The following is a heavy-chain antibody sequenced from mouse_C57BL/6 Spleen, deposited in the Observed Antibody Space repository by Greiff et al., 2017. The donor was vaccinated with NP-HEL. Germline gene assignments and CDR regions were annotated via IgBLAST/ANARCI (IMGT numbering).Heavy chain of an antibody. J-gene: IGHJ2*01. Sequence: EVQLVESGGGLVKPGGSLKLSCAASGFTFSSYAMSWVRQTPEKRLEWVATISDGGSYTYYPDNVKGRFTISRDNAKNNLYLQMSHLKSEDTAMYYCARSYDPYYFDYWGQGTTLTVSS. V-gene: IGHV5-4*01. CDR2: ISDGGSYT. D-gene: IGHD2-3*01. CDR3: ARSYDPYYFDY. CDR1: GFTFSSYA.